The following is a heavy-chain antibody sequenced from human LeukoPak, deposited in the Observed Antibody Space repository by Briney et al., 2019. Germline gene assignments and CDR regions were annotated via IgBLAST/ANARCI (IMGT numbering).Heavy chain of an antibody. CDR3: ATLAVDSSGYYLTRPEYYFDY. J-gene: IGHJ4*02. CDR2: IYYSGST. D-gene: IGHD3-22*01. Sequence: KASETLSLTCTVSGGSISSSSYYWGWIRQPPGKGLEWIGSIYYSGSTYYNPSLKSRVTISVDTSKNQFSLKLSSVTAADTAVYYCATLAVDSSGYYLTRPEYYFDYWGQGSLVTVSS. V-gene: IGHV4-39*07. CDR1: GGSISSSSYY.